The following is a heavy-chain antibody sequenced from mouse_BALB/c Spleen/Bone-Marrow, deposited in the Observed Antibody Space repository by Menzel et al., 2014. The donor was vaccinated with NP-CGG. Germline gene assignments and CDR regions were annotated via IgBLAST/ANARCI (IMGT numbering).Heavy chain of an antibody. CDR2: IYPGNGDT. CDR1: GYTFTSYN. D-gene: IGHD1-1*01. V-gene: IGHV1-12*01. CDR3: ARNYYGYYYALDY. Sequence: QVQLQQSGAELVKPGASVKMSRKASGYTFTSYNMHWVKQTPGQGLEWIGAIYPGNGDTSYNQKFKGKATLTADKSSSTAYMLLSSLTSEDSAVYYCARNYYGYYYALDYWGQGTSVTVSS. J-gene: IGHJ4*01.